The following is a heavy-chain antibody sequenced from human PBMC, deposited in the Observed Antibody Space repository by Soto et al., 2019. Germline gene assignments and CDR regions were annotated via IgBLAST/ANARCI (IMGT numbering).Heavy chain of an antibody. CDR3: VRDKRTISGIFPGY. V-gene: IGHV3-53*01. J-gene: IGHJ4*02. CDR2: VCTGGAT. Sequence: GGSLRLSCVGSGFDLTTNCMRWVRQAPGKGLECVSIVCTGGATHYADSVKGRFTISRDRSKNTVHLQMNNVRAEDTAVYYCVRDKRTISGIFPGYWGQGTQVTVSS. D-gene: IGHD1-1*01. CDR1: GFDLTTNC.